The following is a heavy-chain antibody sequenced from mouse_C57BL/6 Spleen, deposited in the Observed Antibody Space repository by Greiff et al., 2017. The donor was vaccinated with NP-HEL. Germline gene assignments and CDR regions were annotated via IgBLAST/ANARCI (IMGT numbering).Heavy chain of an antibody. CDR2: INPNNGGT. Sequence: EVKLQQSGPELVKPGASVKISCKASGYTFTDYYMNWVKQSHGKSLEWIGDINPNNGGTSYNQKFKGKATLTVDKSSSTAYMELRSLTSEDSAVYYCARWAYYYGSSYAMDYWGQGTSVTVSS. CDR1: GYTFTDYY. CDR3: ARWAYYYGSSYAMDY. D-gene: IGHD1-1*01. J-gene: IGHJ4*01. V-gene: IGHV1-26*01.